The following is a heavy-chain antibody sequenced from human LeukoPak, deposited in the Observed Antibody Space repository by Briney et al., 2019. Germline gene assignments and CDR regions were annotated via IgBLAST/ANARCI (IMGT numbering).Heavy chain of an antibody. CDR1: GYTFTRYY. D-gene: IGHD2-15*01. CDR2: INPNNGGT. V-gene: IGHV1-2*02. Sequence: ASVKVSCKVSGYTFTRYYMHWLRQAPGQGLEWMGWINPNNGGTNYAQRFQGRVTMTRDTSISTAYMELSRLRFDDTAVYYCASGPSLGTTHPYFDYWGQGTLVTVSS. J-gene: IGHJ4*02. CDR3: ASGPSLGTTHPYFDY.